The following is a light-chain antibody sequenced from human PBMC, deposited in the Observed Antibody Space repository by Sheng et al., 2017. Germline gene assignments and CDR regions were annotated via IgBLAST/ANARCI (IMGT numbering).Light chain of an antibody. CDR2: GAS. CDR1: QSVSSNY. Sequence: EIVLTQSPGTLSLSPGERATLSCRASQSVSSNYLAWYQHKPGQAPRLLIYGASSRATGIPDRFSGSGSGTDFTLTINRLGPEDSALYYCQQYGSSPGTFGQGTKVEI. V-gene: IGKV3-20*01. J-gene: IGKJ2*01. CDR3: QQYGSSPGT.